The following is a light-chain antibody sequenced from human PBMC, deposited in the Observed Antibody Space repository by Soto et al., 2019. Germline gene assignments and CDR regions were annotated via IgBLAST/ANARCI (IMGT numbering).Light chain of an antibody. CDR2: DVS. Sequence: QSALTQPASVSGSPGQSITISCTGTSSDVGGYNYVSWYQQHPGKAPKLMIYDVSNRPSGVSNRFSGAKSGNTASLTISGLQAEDEADYYCSSYTRSSTYVCGTGTKLTVL. J-gene: IGLJ1*01. CDR3: SSYTRSSTYV. CDR1: SSDVGGYNY. V-gene: IGLV2-14*01.